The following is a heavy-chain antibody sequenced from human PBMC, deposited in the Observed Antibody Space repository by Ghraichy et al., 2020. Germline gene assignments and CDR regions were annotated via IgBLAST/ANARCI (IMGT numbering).Heavy chain of an antibody. V-gene: IGHV3-33*01. Sequence: GGSLRLSCAASGFTFSSYGMHWVRQAPGKGLEWVAVIWYDGSNKYYADSVKGRFTISRDNSKNTLYLQMNSLRAEDTAVYYCARDLTVDTAMVGDYWGQGTLVTVSS. J-gene: IGHJ4*02. CDR2: IWYDGSNK. CDR3: ARDLTVDTAMVGDY. CDR1: GFTFSSYG. D-gene: IGHD5-18*01.